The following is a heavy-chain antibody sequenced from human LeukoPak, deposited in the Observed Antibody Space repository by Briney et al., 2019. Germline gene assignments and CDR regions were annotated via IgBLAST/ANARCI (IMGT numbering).Heavy chain of an antibody. Sequence: GGSLRLSCAASGFTFSSYGMHWVRQAPGKGLEWVAVISYDGSNKYYADSVKGRFTISRDNSKNTLYLQMNSLRAEDTAVYYCAKPSSRYYYYYYMDVWGKGTTVTVSS. CDR2: ISYDGSNK. CDR3: AKPSSRYYYYYYMDV. J-gene: IGHJ6*03. V-gene: IGHV3-30*18. D-gene: IGHD2-15*01. CDR1: GFTFSSYG.